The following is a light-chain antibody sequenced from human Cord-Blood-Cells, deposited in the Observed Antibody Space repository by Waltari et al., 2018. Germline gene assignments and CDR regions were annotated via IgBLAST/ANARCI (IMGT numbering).Light chain of an antibody. CDR2: GAS. J-gene: IGKJ5*01. Sequence: EIVLMPFPAPLSLSTGERTTLSCRASQSVSSSYLAWYQQKPGQAPRLLIYGASSRATGIPDRFSGSGSGTDFTLTISRLEPEDFAVYYCQQYGSSPKVTFGQGTRLEIK. CDR1: QSVSSSY. V-gene: IGKV3-20*01. CDR3: QQYGSSPKVT.